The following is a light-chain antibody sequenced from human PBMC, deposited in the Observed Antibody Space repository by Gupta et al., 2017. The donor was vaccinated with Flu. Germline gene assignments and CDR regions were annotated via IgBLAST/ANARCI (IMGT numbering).Light chain of an antibody. CDR1: SGRIASAD. Sequence: FTLTPAHSVSESPGKTVSISCTRSSGRIASADVQWYQQRPGSSPTTVIYENKQRPSGVAHRFSGSIDNSNSASLTVSGLRTEDEADYYCQSYDVTTYVFGTGTKVTVL. V-gene: IGLV6-57*01. CDR3: QSYDVTTYV. J-gene: IGLJ1*01. CDR2: ENK.